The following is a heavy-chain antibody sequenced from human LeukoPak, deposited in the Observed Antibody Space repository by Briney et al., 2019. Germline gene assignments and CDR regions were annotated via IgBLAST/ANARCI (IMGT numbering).Heavy chain of an antibody. D-gene: IGHD6-19*01. V-gene: IGHV3-30*03. CDR2: ISYDGSNR. CDR1: GFTFSSYG. J-gene: IGHJ4*02. Sequence: GGSLRLSCAASGFTFSSYGMHWVRQAPGKGLEWVAVISYDGSNRYYADSVKGRFTISRDNSKNTLYLQMNSLRAEDTAVYYCARRSYGGQWLDYWGQGTLVTVSS. CDR3: ARRSYGGQWLDY.